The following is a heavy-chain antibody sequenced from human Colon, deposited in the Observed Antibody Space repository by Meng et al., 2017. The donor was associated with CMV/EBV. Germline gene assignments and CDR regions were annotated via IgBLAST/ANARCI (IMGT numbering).Heavy chain of an antibody. CDR1: GFAFNAYG. CDR3: AKPYSSGWVYFDY. CDR2: ISCYGDKT. J-gene: IGHJ4*02. D-gene: IGHD6-19*01. Sequence: GESLKISCVASGFAFNAYGMSWVRQAPGKGLGWVSSISCYGDKTYYADSVKGRFTISRDNSKNTLYLQMDSLRADDTAVSYCAKPYSSGWVYFDYWGQGTLVTVSS. V-gene: IGHV3-23*01.